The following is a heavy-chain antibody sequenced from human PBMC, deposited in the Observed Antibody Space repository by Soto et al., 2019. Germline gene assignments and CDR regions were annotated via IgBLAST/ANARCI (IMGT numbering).Heavy chain of an antibody. Sequence: EVQLVESGGGLVKPGGSLRLSCAASGFTFSSYSMNWVRQAPGKGLEWVSSISSSSSYIYYADSVKGRFTISRDNAKNSLYLQMNSLRAEDTAVYYCARDGVAAREVYNWFDPWGQGTLVTVSS. CDR3: ARDGVAAREVYNWFDP. D-gene: IGHD6-6*01. CDR2: ISSSSSYI. J-gene: IGHJ5*02. CDR1: GFTFSSYS. V-gene: IGHV3-21*01.